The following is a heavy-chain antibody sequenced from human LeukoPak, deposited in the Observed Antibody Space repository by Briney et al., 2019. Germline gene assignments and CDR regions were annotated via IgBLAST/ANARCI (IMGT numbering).Heavy chain of an antibody. J-gene: IGHJ5*02. V-gene: IGHV4-30-2*01. CDR3: ARVGYYYDSSGPSWFDP. Sequence: PSQTLSLTCTVSGGSISSGGYYWSWIRQPPGKGLEWIGYIYHSGSTYYNPSLKSRVTISVDRSKNQFSLKLSSVTAADTAVYYCARVGYYYDSSGPSWFDPWGQGTLVTVSS. CDR2: IYHSGST. D-gene: IGHD3-22*01. CDR1: GGSISSGGYY.